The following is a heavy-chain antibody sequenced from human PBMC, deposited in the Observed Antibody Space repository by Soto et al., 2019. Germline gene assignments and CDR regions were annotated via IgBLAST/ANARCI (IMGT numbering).Heavy chain of an antibody. Sequence: ETLSLTCAVYGGSFSGYYWSWIRQPPGKGLEWIGEINHSGSTNYNPSLKSRVTISVDTSKNQFSLKLSSVTAADTAVYYCARGTLNGLRFLEWSYATGMSVWGQGTTVT. D-gene: IGHD3-3*01. V-gene: IGHV4-34*01. CDR3: ARGTLNGLRFLEWSYATGMSV. J-gene: IGHJ6*02. CDR2: INHSGST. CDR1: GGSFSGYY.